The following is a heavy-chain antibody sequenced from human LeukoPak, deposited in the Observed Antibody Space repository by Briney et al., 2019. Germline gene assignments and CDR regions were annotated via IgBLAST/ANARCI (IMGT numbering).Heavy chain of an antibody. CDR1: GYTFTGYY. Sequence: ASVKVSCKASGYTFTGYYMHWVRQAPGQGLEWMGWINPNSGGTNYAQKFQGRVTMTRDTSISTVYMELSRLRSDDTAVYFCARVAAMAGIGWGDFDFWGQGSLVTVSS. J-gene: IGHJ4*02. CDR3: ARVAAMAGIGWGDFDF. D-gene: IGHD6-19*01. V-gene: IGHV1-2*02. CDR2: INPNSGGT.